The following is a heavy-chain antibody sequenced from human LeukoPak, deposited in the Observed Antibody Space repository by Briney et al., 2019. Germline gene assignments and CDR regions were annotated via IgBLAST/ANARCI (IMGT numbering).Heavy chain of an antibody. CDR1: GFTFNGYW. V-gene: IGHV3-7*01. CDR3: ARGPGDFDASDI. Sequence: QPGGSLRLSCAASGFTFNGYWMSWVRQAPGKGPEWVAHIKENGSEQYYADFVKGRFTISRDNAKKSLCLQMNSLRVEDTAVYYCARGPGDFDASDIWGQGTMVTVPS. D-gene: IGHD1-14*01. CDR2: IKENGSEQ. J-gene: IGHJ3*02.